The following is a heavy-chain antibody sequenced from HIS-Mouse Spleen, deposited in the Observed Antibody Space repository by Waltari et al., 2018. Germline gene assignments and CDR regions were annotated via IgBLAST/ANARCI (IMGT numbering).Heavy chain of an antibody. Sequence: EVQLVESGGGLVQPGGSLRLSWEASGFTVRSNYMRWVRQDPGKGLEWVSVIYSGGSTYYADSVKGRFTISRDNSKNTLYLQMNSLRAEDTAVYYCARDIKAAACWGQGTLVTVSS. CDR3: ARDIKAAAC. V-gene: IGHV3-66*01. CDR1: GFTVRSNY. D-gene: IGHD6-13*01. CDR2: IYSGGST. J-gene: IGHJ4*02.